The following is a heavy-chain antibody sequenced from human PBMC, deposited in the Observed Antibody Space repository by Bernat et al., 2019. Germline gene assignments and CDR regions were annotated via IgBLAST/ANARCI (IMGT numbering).Heavy chain of an antibody. Sequence: EVQLVESGGGLVQPGGSLRLSCEAYGFTLSRYWMRWVRQAPGKGRECVANIKQDGSEKYYVDSVKGRFTISRDNAKNSLYLQMNSLRADDTAVYYCARVGEEYQLVHYYHYYMDVWGEGTTVTVSS. D-gene: IGHD2-2*01. CDR2: IKQDGSEK. CDR1: GFTLSRYW. J-gene: IGHJ6*03. CDR3: ARVGEEYQLVHYYHYYMDV. V-gene: IGHV3-7*03.